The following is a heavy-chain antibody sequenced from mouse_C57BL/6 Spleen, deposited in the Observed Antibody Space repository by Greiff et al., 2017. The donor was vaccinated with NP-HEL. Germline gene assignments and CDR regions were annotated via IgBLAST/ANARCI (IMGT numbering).Heavy chain of an antibody. D-gene: IGHD2-1*01. Sequence: VKLVESGPGLVAPSQSLSITCTVSGFSLTSYAISWVRQPPGKGLEWLGVIWTGGGTNYNSALKSRLSISIDNSKSQVFLKMNSLQTDDTARYYCARVYYGNYWYFDVWGTGTTVTVSS. CDR2: IWTGGGT. CDR1: GFSLTSYA. V-gene: IGHV2-9-1*01. J-gene: IGHJ1*03. CDR3: ARVYYGNYWYFDV.